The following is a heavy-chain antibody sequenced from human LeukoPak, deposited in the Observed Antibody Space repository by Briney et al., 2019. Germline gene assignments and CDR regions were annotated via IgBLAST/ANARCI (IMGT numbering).Heavy chain of an antibody. CDR1: GGSISSYY. D-gene: IGHD2-2*02. CDR3: ARDFCSSTSCYSGRAFDI. V-gene: IGHV4-59*01. CDR2: ICYSGST. Sequence: KPSETLSLTCTVSGGSISSYYWSWIRQPPGKGLEWIGYICYSGSTNYNPSLKSRVTISVDTSKNQFSLKLSSVTAADTAVYYCARDFCSSTSCYSGRAFDIWGQGTMVTVSS. J-gene: IGHJ3*02.